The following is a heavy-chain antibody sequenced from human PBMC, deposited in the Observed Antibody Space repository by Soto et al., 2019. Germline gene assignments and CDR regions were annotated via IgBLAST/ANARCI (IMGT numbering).Heavy chain of an antibody. Sequence: QVQLQQSGPGLVKPSQTLSLTCDISGDSVSSSSAAWNWIRQSPSRGLEWLGGTYYRSQWYSDSAVSVKSRITINPDTSKNQISLQMNSVTPEDTAVYYCARDTDSRVDPWGQGTLVTVSS. CDR2: TYYRSQWYS. CDR1: GDSVSSSSAA. CDR3: ARDTDSRVDP. V-gene: IGHV6-1*01. J-gene: IGHJ5*02. D-gene: IGHD2-21*01.